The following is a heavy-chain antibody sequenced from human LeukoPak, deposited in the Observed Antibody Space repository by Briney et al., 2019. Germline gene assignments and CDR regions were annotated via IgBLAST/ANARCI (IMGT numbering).Heavy chain of an antibody. CDR2: IYYTGNT. D-gene: IGHD3-10*01. V-gene: IGHV4-30-4*01. Sequence: SQTLSLTCTVSGGSISSGDYYWSWIRQPPGKGLEWIGYIYYTGNTYYNPSLKSRVIISVDTSKNQFSLKVSSVTAADTAVYYCAREWFGELLPWGMDVWGQGTTVTVSS. J-gene: IGHJ6*02. CDR3: AREWFGELLPWGMDV. CDR1: GGSISSGDYY.